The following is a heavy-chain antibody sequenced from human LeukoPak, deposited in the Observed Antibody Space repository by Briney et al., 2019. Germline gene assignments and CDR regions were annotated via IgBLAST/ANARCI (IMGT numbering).Heavy chain of an antibody. CDR1: GFTFSSYS. D-gene: IGHD6-19*01. J-gene: IGHJ4*02. V-gene: IGHV3-21*01. Sequence: PGGSLRLSCAASGFTFSSYSTNWVRQAPGKGLEWVSSISSSSSYIYYADSVKGRFTISRDNAKNSLYLQMNSLRAEDTAVYYCARGIAVGFDYWGQGTLVTVSS. CDR3: ARGIAVGFDY. CDR2: ISSSSSYI.